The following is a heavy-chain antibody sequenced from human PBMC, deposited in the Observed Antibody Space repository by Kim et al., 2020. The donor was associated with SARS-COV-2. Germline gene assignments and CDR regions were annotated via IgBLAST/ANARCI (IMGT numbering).Heavy chain of an antibody. CDR1: GFTFSSYW. CDR3: ARSSSSWYCFDP. V-gene: IGHV3-74*01. D-gene: IGHD6-13*01. J-gene: IGHJ5*02. Sequence: GGSLRLSCAASGFTFSSYWMHWVRQAPGKGLVWVSRINSDGSSTSYADSVKGRFTISRDNAKNTLYLQMNSLRAEDTAVYYCARSSSSWYCFDPWGQGTLVTVSS. CDR2: INSDGSST.